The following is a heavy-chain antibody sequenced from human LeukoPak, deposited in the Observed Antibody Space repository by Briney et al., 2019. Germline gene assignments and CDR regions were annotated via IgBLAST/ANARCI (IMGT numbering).Heavy chain of an antibody. CDR2: ISWNSDSI. CDR3: AKVEMAVISNPNAFDI. V-gene: IGHV3-9*01. J-gene: IGHJ3*02. Sequence: GGSLRLSCAASGFIFDDYAMHWVRQAPGKGLEWVSGISWNSDSIDYANSVKGRFTISRDNAKNSLYLQMNSLRAEDTALYYCAKVEMAVISNPNAFDIWGQGTMVTVSS. D-gene: IGHD5-24*01. CDR1: GFIFDDYA.